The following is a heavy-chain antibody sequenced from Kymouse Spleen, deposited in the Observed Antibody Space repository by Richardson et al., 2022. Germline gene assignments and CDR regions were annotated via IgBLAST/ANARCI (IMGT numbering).Heavy chain of an antibody. CDR1: GFTFSSYG. V-gene: IGHV3-33*01. CDR3: ARVNLAYCGGDCYSGIDY. Sequence: QVQLVESGGGVVQPGRSLRLSCAASGFTFSSYGMHWVRQAPGKGLEWVAVIWYDGSNKYYADSVKGRFTISRDNSKNTLYLQMNSLRAEDTAVYYCARVNLAYCGGDCYSGIDYWGQGTLVTVSS. CDR2: IWYDGSNK. J-gene: IGHJ4*02. D-gene: IGHD2-21*02.